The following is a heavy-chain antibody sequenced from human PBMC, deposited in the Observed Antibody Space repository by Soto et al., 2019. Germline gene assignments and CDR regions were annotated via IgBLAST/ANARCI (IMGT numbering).Heavy chain of an antibody. Sequence: QVQLQESGPGLVTPSQTLSLTCTVSGVSIRSGTYYWSWIRQYPGKGLEWIGYISYSGSTYYSPSLKSRLMISVDTSKNQFSLNLSSVTAADTAVYYCARAAYSSSWFADYWGQGTLVTVSS. V-gene: IGHV4-31*03. J-gene: IGHJ4*02. CDR3: ARAAYSSSWFADY. CDR1: GVSIRSGTYY. D-gene: IGHD6-13*01. CDR2: ISYSGST.